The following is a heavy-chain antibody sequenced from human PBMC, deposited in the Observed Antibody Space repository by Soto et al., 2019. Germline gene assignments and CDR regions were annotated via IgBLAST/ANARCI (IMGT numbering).Heavy chain of an antibody. Sequence: QVQLVESGGGVVQPGRSLRLSCAASGFSFRHSAMHWVRQAPGKGLEWVAMISFDGSNKYYADSVRGRFTISRDHPKNTLYLQMNSLRAEDTAVYFCARDVSPHSNPSWFDPWGQGTLVTVSS. V-gene: IGHV3-30*04. CDR3: ARDVSPHSNPSWFDP. D-gene: IGHD4-4*01. J-gene: IGHJ5*02. CDR2: ISFDGSNK. CDR1: GFSFRHSA.